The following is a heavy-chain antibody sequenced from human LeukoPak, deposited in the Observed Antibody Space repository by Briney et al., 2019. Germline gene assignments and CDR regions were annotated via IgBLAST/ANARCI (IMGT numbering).Heavy chain of an antibody. CDR3: ARTVRGATWYYYYYCYMDV. CDR2: IYSSEST. Sequence: SQTLSLTCTVSRGSISSGSYNGRWLRQPAEKGVEGIVRIYSSESTNYNPPLKSRVTISVDTSKNQFSLKLSSVTAADTAVYYCARTVRGATWYYYYYCYMDVWGKGTTVTVSS. V-gene: IGHV4-61*02. J-gene: IGHJ6*03. D-gene: IGHD3-10*01. CDR1: RGSISSGSYN.